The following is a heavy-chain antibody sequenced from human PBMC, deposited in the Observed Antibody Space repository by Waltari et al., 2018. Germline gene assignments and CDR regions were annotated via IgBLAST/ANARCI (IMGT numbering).Heavy chain of an antibody. D-gene: IGHD6-13*01. CDR1: GGSISSSSYY. CDR2: IYYSGST. Sequence: QLQLQESGPGLVKHSETLSLTCTVSGGSISSSSYYWGWIRQPPGKGLEWIGSIYYSGSTYYNPSLKSRVTISVDTSKNQFSLKLSSVTAADTAVYYCARRIAAAGYFDYWGQGTLVTVSS. V-gene: IGHV4-39*01. CDR3: ARRIAAAGYFDY. J-gene: IGHJ4*02.